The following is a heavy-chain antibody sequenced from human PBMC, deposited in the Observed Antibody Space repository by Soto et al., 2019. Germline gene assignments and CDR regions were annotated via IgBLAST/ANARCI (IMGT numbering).Heavy chain of an antibody. J-gene: IGHJ6*02. V-gene: IGHV1-69*05. Sequence: QVQLVQSGAEVKKPGSSVKVSCKASGGTFSSYAISWVRQAPGQGLEWMGGIIPIFGTANYAQKFQGRVKITKDEATSTAYMALSSRRTGDTAVSSCAEGATYDESYYGMDVWGQGSRVTVSS. D-gene: IGHD5-12*01. CDR1: GGTFSSYA. CDR2: IIPIFGTA. CDR3: AEGATYDESYYGMDV.